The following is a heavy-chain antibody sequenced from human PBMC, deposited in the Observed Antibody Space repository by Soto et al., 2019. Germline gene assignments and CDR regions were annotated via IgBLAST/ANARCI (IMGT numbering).Heavy chain of an antibody. CDR2: MNPNSGNT. V-gene: IGHV1-8*01. J-gene: IGHJ6*02. CDR1: GYTFTSYD. Sequence: GASVKVSCKASGYTFTSYDINWVRQATGQGLEWMGWMNPNSGNTGCAQKFQGRVTMTRNTSISTAYMELSSLRSEDTAVYYCARAYCSGGSCQTNYYYYYGMDVWGQGTTVTVSS. D-gene: IGHD2-15*01. CDR3: ARAYCSGGSCQTNYYYYYGMDV.